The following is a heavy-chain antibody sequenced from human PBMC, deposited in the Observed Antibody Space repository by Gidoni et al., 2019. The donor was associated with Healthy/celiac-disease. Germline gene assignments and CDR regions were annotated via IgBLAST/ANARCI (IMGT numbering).Heavy chain of an antibody. D-gene: IGHD2-21*02. J-gene: IGHJ6*02. CDR3: ARGGGSYCGGDCYIWDVYYYYYYGMDV. CDR2: IIPIFGTA. CDR1: GGTFSSYA. V-gene: IGHV1-69*06. Sequence: QVQLVQSGAEVKKPGSSVKVSCKASGGTFSSYAISWVRQAPGQGLEWMGGIIPIFGTANYAQKCQGRVTITADKSTSTAYMELSSLRSEDTAVYYCARGGGSYCGGDCYIWDVYYYYYYGMDVWGQGTTVTVSS.